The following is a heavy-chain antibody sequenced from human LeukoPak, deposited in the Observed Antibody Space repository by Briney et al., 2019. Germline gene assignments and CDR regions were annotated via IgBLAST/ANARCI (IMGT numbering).Heavy chain of an antibody. J-gene: IGHJ4*02. CDR2: IKSKSDGGTT. CDR3: TTAPVPGDY. Sequence: PGGSLRLSCAASGFTFSKAWMSWVRQAPGKGLEWVGHIKSKSDGGTTEYAAPVKGRFTISRDDSKDTLYLQMRSLNTEDTAVYYCTTAPVPGDYWGQGTLVTVSS. CDR1: GFTFSKAW. V-gene: IGHV3-15*01.